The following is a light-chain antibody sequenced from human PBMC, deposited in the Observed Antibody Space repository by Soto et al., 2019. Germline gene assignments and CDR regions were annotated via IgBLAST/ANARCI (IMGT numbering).Light chain of an antibody. CDR2: SSS. CDR3: QKYNSFPPT. Sequence: SIENRVTITCRASQDISNDVAWYQQKPGKPPNLLISSSSPLQSGVPSRFSGTGYGTDFTLTIANLQPDDVATYYCQKYNSFPPTFGGGTKVDIK. J-gene: IGKJ4*01. V-gene: IGKV1-27*01. CDR1: QDISND.